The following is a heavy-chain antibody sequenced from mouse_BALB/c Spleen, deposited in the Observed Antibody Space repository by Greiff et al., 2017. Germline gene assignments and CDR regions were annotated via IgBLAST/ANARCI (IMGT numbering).Heavy chain of an antibody. CDR3: ARRDWDGDYFDY. CDR2: ISTYYGDA. Sequence: VQLQQTGAELVRPGVSEKISCKGSGSTFTVYVMHWGKQSHAKSLEWIGVISTYYGDASYNQKFKGKATMTVDKSSSTAYMELARLTSEDSAIYYCARRDWDGDYFDYWGQGTTLTVSS. V-gene: IGHV1S137*01. D-gene: IGHD4-1*01. J-gene: IGHJ2*01. CDR1: GSTFTVYV.